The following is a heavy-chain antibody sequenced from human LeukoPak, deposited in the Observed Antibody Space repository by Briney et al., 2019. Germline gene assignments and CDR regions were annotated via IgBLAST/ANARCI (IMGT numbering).Heavy chain of an antibody. CDR3: ARDGGYYYMDV. J-gene: IGHJ6*03. D-gene: IGHD3-16*01. CDR2: IYHSGST. CDR1: GYSISSGYY. Sequence: SSETLSLTCTASGYSISSGYYWGWIRQPPGKGLEWIGSIYHSGSTYYNPSLKSRVTISVDTSKNQFSLKLSSVTAADTAVYYCARDGGYYYMDVWGKGTTVTVSS. V-gene: IGHV4-38-2*02.